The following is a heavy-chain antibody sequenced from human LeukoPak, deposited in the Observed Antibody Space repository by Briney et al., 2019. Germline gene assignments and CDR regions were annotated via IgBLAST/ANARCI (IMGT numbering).Heavy chain of an antibody. CDR3: AKDLRFLEWLFPNFDY. V-gene: IGHV3-23*01. CDR2: ISGSGGST. CDR1: GFTFSSYA. D-gene: IGHD3-3*01. Sequence: PGGSLRLSCAASGFTFSSYAMSGVRQAPGKGLEWVSAISGSGGSTYYADSVKGRFTISRDNSKNTLYLQMNSLRAEDTAVYYCAKDLRFLEWLFPNFDYWGQGTLVTVSS. J-gene: IGHJ4*02.